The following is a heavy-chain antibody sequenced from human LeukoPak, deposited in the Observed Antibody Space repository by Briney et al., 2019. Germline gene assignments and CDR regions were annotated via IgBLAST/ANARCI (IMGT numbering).Heavy chain of an antibody. V-gene: IGHV4-38-2*02. Sequence: SETLSLTCAVSGYSISSGYYWGWIRQPPGKGLEWIGSIYHSGSTYYNPSLKSRVTISVDTSKNQFSLKLSSVTAADTAVYYCAREGNYYDSSGPPYFQHWGQGTLVTVSS. CDR1: GYSISSGYY. J-gene: IGHJ1*01. CDR3: AREGNYYDSSGPPYFQH. CDR2: IYHSGST. D-gene: IGHD3-22*01.